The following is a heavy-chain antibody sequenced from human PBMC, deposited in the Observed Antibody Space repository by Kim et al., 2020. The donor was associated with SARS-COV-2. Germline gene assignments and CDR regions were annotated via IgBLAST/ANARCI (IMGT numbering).Heavy chain of an antibody. CDR3: ARVGIYCSSTSCYRGTPSSYGMDV. V-gene: IGHV3-53*01. CDR1: GFTVSSNY. CDR2: IYSGGST. D-gene: IGHD2-2*02. Sequence: GGSLRLSCAASGFTVSSNYMSWVRQAPGKGLEWVSVIYSGGSTYYADSVKGRFTISRDNSKNTLYLQMNSLRAEDTAVYYCARVGIYCSSTSCYRGTPSSYGMDVWGQGTTVTVSS. J-gene: IGHJ6*02.